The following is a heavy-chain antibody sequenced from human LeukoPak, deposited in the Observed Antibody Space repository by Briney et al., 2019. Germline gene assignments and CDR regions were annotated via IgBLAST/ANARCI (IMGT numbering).Heavy chain of an antibody. Sequence: ASVKVSCKASGYTFTSYGISWVRQAPGQGLEWMGWISAYNGNTNYAQKVKGRVTMTTDTSTSTAYMELRSLRSDDTAVYYCARLSGLGPDSPWDLDRWGQGTLVTVSS. CDR2: ISAYNGNT. V-gene: IGHV1-18*01. CDR1: GYTFTSYG. J-gene: IGHJ4*02. D-gene: IGHD1-1*01. CDR3: ARLSGLGPDSPWDLDR.